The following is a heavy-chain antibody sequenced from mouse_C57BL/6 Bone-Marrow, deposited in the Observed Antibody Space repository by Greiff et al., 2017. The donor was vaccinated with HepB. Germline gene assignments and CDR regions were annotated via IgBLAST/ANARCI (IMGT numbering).Heavy chain of an antibody. CDR1: GYTFTDYE. CDR2: IDPETGGT. J-gene: IGHJ1*03. D-gene: IGHD2-5*01. CDR3: TRAIGYYSNPWYFDV. V-gene: IGHV1-15*01. Sequence: LEESGAELVRPGASVTLSCKASGYTFTDYEMHWVKQTPVHGLEWIGAIDPETGGTAYNQKFKGKAILTADKSSSTAYMELRSLTSEDSAVYYCTRAIGYYSNPWYFDVWGTGTTVTVSS.